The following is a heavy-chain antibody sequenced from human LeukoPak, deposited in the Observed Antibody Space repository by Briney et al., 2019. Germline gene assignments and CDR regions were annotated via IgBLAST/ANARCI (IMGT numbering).Heavy chain of an antibody. CDR2: IYYSGST. CDR1: GGSISSSSYY. Sequence: SETLSLTCTVSGGSISSSSYYWGWIRQPPGKGLECIGSIYYSGSTYYNPSLKSRVTISVDTSKNQFSLKLSSVTAADTAVYYCASRPRIAAADNGKWFDPWGQGTLVTVSS. V-gene: IGHV4-39*07. D-gene: IGHD6-13*01. CDR3: ASRPRIAAADNGKWFDP. J-gene: IGHJ5*02.